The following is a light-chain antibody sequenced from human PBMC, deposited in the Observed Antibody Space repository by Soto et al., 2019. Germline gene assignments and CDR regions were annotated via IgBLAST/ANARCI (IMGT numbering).Light chain of an antibody. Sequence: QSALTQPPSASGSPGQSVTISCTGTSSDVGSYNYVSWYQQHPGKAPKLIISEVSQRPSGVPDRFSGSKSGNTASLTVSGLQAEDEADYYCSSYTGSNVLFGGGTQLTVL. J-gene: IGLJ2*01. CDR3: SSYTGSNVL. CDR2: EVS. CDR1: SSDVGSYNY. V-gene: IGLV2-8*01.